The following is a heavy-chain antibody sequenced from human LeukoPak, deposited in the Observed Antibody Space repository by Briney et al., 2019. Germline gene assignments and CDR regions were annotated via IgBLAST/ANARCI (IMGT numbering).Heavy chain of an antibody. V-gene: IGHV3-21*01. D-gene: IGHD3-10*01. CDR1: GFTFSSYS. CDR2: ISSSSSYI. Sequence: GGSLRLSCAASGFTFSSYSMNWVRQAPGKGLEWVSSISSSSSYIYYADSVKDRFTISRDNAKNSLYLQMNSLRAEDTAVYYCARDYYGSGSCDYWGQGTLVTVSS. J-gene: IGHJ4*02. CDR3: ARDYYGSGSCDY.